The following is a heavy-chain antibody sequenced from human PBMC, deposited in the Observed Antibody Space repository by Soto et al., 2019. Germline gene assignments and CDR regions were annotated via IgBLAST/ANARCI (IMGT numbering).Heavy chain of an antibody. Sequence: QVQLVQSGAEVKKPGSSVKVSCKAPGGNFSSNGIRWVRQAPGQGLELMGGIIPTFGTTNYAHKFRGRVTITADESTGTAYMELSSLRSDDTAVYYCARDSGAKLSSSWGQGTLVTVSS. CDR3: ARDSGAKLSSS. V-gene: IGHV1-69*01. J-gene: IGHJ4*02. D-gene: IGHD6-13*01. CDR1: GGNFSSNG. CDR2: IIPTFGTT.